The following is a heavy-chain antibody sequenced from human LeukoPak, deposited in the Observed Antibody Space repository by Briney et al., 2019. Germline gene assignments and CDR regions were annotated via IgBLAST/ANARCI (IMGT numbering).Heavy chain of an antibody. D-gene: IGHD3-22*01. CDR3: ARDRDSSGYYLGWFDP. J-gene: IGHJ5*02. V-gene: IGHV1-18*01. CDR2: ISAYNGNT. CDR1: GYTFTSYG. Sequence: GASVKVSCKASGYTFTSYGISWVRQAPGQGLGWMGWISAYNGNTNYAQKLQGRVTKTTDTSTSTAYMELRSLRSDDTAVYYCARDRDSSGYYLGWFDPWGQGTLVTVSS.